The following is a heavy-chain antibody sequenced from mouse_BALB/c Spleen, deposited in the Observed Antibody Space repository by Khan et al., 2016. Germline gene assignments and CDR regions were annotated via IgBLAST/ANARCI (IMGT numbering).Heavy chain of an antibody. CDR3: AYDSSLAGFHY. J-gene: IGHJ3*01. CDR2: ISYSGIT. V-gene: IGHV3-2*02. CDR1: GYSITSDYA. Sequence: VQLKESGPVLVKPSQSLSFTCTVAGYSITSDYAWNWIRQFPGNKPELMGYISYSGITSYNPFLKSRTTITRDTSTNQFFLQLISVTTEDTAISSSAYDSSLAGFHYWGQGTPVTVSA. D-gene: IGHD1-1*02.